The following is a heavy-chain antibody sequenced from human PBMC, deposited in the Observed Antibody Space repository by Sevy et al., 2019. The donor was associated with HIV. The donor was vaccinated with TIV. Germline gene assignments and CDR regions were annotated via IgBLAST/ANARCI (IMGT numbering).Heavy chain of an antibody. CDR3: AREVARDDIVVVVAATHWFDP. Sequence: GGSLRLSCAASGFTFSSYAMHWVRQAPGKGLEWVAVISYDGSNKYYADSVKGRFTISRDNSKNTLYLQMNSLRAEDTAVYYCAREVARDDIVVVVAATHWFDPWGQGTLVTVSS. D-gene: IGHD2-15*01. J-gene: IGHJ5*02. CDR1: GFTFSSYA. CDR2: ISYDGSNK. V-gene: IGHV3-30*04.